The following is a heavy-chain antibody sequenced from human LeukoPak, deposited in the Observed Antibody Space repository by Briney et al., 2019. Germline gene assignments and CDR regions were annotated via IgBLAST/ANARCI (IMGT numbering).Heavy chain of an antibody. J-gene: IGHJ4*02. CDR2: ISGSGGST. Sequence: GGSLRLFCAASGFTFSSYAMTWVRQAPGKGLEWVSAISGSGGSTYYADSVKGRFTISRDNSKDTLSLQMSSLRAEDTAVYYCAKHFPYFEYWGQGTLVTVSS. V-gene: IGHV3-23*01. CDR3: AKHFPYFEY. CDR1: GFTFSSYA.